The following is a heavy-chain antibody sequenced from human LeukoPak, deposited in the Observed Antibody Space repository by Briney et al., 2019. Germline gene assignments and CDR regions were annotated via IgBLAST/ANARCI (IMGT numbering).Heavy chain of an antibody. CDR1: GFTFSSYA. V-gene: IGHV3-30*18. J-gene: IGHJ4*02. CDR2: ISYDGSDK. D-gene: IGHD3-22*01. CDR3: AQDAGRGYNFDSTGYYLY. Sequence: GGSLRLSCAASGFTFSSYAMHWVRQAPGKGLEWVAVISYDGSDKYFADSVKGRFTISRDNSKNTLYLQMNSLRLEDTAVYYCAQDAGRGYNFDSTGYYLYWGQGTRVTVSS.